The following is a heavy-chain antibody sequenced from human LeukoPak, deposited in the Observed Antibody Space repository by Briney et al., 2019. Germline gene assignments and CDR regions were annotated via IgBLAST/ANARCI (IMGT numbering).Heavy chain of an antibody. V-gene: IGHV3-48*03. J-gene: IGHJ4*02. CDR3: TRLYVAHRYYAKFDY. Sequence: GGSLRLSCAASGFTFSSYEMNWVRQAPGKGLEWVSYISSTGSTIYYADSVKGRFTISRDNAKNSLYLQMNSLRAEDTAVYYCTRLYVAHRYYAKFDYWGQGTLVTVSS. D-gene: IGHD1-26*01. CDR2: ISSTGSTI. CDR1: GFTFSSYE.